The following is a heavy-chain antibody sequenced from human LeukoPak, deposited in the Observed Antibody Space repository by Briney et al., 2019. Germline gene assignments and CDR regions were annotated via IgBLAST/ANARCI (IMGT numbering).Heavy chain of an antibody. CDR3: ASGLELDY. CDR1: GFSFSGHW. Sequence: PGGSLRLSCTASGFSFSGHWMHWARQLPGKGLVWVSRISPTGSTTSYADSVKGRFTVSRDNAKNTLYLQVNNLRAEDTAVYYCASGLELDYWGQGTLVTVSS. V-gene: IGHV3-74*01. CDR2: ISPTGSTT. J-gene: IGHJ4*02.